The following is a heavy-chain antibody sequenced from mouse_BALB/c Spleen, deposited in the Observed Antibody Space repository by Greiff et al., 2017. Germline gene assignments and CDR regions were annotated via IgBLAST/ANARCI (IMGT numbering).Heavy chain of an antibody. D-gene: IGHD2-4*01. CDR1: GFTFSSYG. CDR2: ISSGGSYT. Sequence: VQLKESGGDLVKPGGSLKLSCAASGFTFSSYGMSWVRQTPDKRLEWVATISSGGSYTYYPDSVKGRFTISRDNAKNTLYLQMSSLKSEDTAMYYCARHEDYDYDWFAYWGQGTLVTVSA. V-gene: IGHV5-6*01. CDR3: ARHEDYDYDWFAY. J-gene: IGHJ3*01.